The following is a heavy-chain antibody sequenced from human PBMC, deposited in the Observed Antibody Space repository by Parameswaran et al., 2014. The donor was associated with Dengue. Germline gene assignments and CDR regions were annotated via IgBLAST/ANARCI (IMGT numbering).Heavy chain of an antibody. Sequence: WIRQPPGKGLEWVSYISSSGSTIYYADSVKGRFTISRDNAKNSLYLQMNSLRAEDTAVYYCAKTQYYYDSSGYPPRYFDLWAVAPWSPSPQ. J-gene: IGHJ2*01. CDR2: ISSSGSTI. D-gene: IGHD3-22*01. V-gene: IGHV3-48*03. CDR3: AKTQYYYDSSGYPPRYFDL.